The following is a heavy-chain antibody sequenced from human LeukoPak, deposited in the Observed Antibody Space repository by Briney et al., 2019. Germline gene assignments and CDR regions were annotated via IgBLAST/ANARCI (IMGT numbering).Heavy chain of an antibody. Sequence: SETLSLTCTVSGASISSGSYYWNWIRQPAGKGLEWIGRIYTSGSAEYSPSLRGRVTISLDTSKNQFSLTLSSVTAADTAIYYCARAVGSFDWLPLFDYWGQGTLVTVSS. J-gene: IGHJ4*02. CDR1: GASISSGSYY. CDR2: IYTSGSA. V-gene: IGHV4-61*02. D-gene: IGHD3-9*01. CDR3: ARAVGSFDWLPLFDY.